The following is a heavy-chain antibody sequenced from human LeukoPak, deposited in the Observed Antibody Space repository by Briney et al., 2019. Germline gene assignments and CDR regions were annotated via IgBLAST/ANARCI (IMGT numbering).Heavy chain of an antibody. D-gene: IGHD7-27*01. V-gene: IGHV1-46*01. Sequence: ASVKVSCKASGYTLTNYYMHWVRQAPGQGLEWMGIVNPSSDSSSYAQKFQGRVIMTRDTSISTAYMELSRLRSDDTAVYYCARGPHWDPHFDYWGQGTLVTVSS. CDR2: VNPSSDSS. CDR3: ARGPHWDPHFDY. CDR1: GYTLTNYY. J-gene: IGHJ4*02.